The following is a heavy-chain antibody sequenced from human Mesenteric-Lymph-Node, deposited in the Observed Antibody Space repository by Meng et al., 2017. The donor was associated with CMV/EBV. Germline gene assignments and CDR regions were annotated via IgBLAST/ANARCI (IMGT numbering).Heavy chain of an antibody. Sequence: GESLKISCAASGFTFTNAWMTWVRQAPGKGLEWVGRTKTKIEGGTTDYAAPVKGRFTISRDDSKNMLYLQMNSLRAEDTAVYYCARDRGSSLYYFDYWGQGTLVTVSS. CDR2: TKTKIEGGTT. D-gene: IGHD6-13*01. J-gene: IGHJ4*02. CDR1: GFTFTNAW. CDR3: ARDRGSSLYYFDY. V-gene: IGHV3-15*01.